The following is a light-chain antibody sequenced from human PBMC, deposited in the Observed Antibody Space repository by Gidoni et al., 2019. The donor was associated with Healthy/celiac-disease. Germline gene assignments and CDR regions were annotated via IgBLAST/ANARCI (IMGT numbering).Light chain of an antibody. V-gene: IGLV1-40*01. CDR3: QSYDSSLSGSGV. Sequence: QSVLTQPPSVSGPPGQRVPISCTGSSSKIGAGYDVHWYQQLPGTAPKLLIYGNSNRPSGVPDRFSGSKSGTSASLAITGLQAEDEADYYCQSYDSSLSGSGVFGGGTKLTVL. CDR1: SSKIGAGYD. CDR2: GNS. J-gene: IGLJ2*01.